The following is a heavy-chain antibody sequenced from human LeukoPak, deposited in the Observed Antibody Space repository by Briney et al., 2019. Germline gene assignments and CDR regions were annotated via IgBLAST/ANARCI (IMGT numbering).Heavy chain of an antibody. CDR1: GGSISSSSYY. J-gene: IGHJ3*02. D-gene: IGHD4-23*01. Sequence: PSETLSLTCNVYGGSISSSSYYWGWIRQPPGKGLEWIGSIYYSGSTYYNPSLKSRVTISVDTSKNQFSLKLSSVTAADTAVYYCARLVRSLRAFDIWGQGTMVTVSS. CDR3: ARLVRSLRAFDI. V-gene: IGHV4-39*01. CDR2: IYYSGST.